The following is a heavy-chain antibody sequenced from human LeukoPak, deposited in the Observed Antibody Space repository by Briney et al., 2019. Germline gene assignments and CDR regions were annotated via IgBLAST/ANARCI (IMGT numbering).Heavy chain of an antibody. V-gene: IGHV4-4*07. Sequence: PSETLSLTCTVSGGSISSYSWSWIRQPAGKGLEWIGRLYASGSTNYNPSLKGRVTMSVDTSKNQFSLKLSSVTAADTAVYYCARFLAGTRHFHFYHYMDVWGKGTTVTISS. D-gene: IGHD3-9*01. CDR1: GGSISSYS. CDR2: LYASGST. J-gene: IGHJ6*03. CDR3: ARFLAGTRHFHFYHYMDV.